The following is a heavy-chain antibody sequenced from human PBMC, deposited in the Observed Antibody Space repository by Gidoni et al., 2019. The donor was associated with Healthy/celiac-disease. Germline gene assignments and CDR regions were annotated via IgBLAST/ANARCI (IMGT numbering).Heavy chain of an antibody. Sequence: QVQLVQSGAEVKKPGSSVKVSCKASGGTFSSYTISWVRQAPGQGLEWMGRIIPILGIANYAQKFQGRVTITADKSTSTAYMELSSLRSEDTAVYYCARVPRGGSYYNSWGQGTLVTVSS. CDR3: ARVPRGGSYYNS. V-gene: IGHV1-69*02. CDR1: GGTFSSYT. J-gene: IGHJ5*02. CDR2: IIPILGIA. D-gene: IGHD3-10*01.